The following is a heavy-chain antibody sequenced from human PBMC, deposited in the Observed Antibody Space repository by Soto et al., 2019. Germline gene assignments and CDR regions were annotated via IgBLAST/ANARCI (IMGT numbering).Heavy chain of an antibody. V-gene: IGHV3-23*01. Sequence: VGSLRLSCAASGFTFSSYAMSWVRQAPGKGLEWVSAISGSGGSTYYADSVKGRFTISRDNSKNTLYLQMNSLRAEDTAVYYCAKEPSSGWAVNWFDPWGQGTLVTVSS. CDR2: ISGSGGST. J-gene: IGHJ5*02. D-gene: IGHD6-19*01. CDR1: GFTFSSYA. CDR3: AKEPSSGWAVNWFDP.